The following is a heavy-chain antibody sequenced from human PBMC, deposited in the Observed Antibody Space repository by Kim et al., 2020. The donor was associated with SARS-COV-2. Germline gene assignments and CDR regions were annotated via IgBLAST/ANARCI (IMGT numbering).Heavy chain of an antibody. V-gene: IGHV4-34*01. J-gene: IGHJ4*02. D-gene: IGHD2-21*01. CDR3: ARGNCGGDCYSLGY. Sequence: NPALKSRVTISVDTSKNQFSLKLSSVTAADTAVYYCARGNCGGDCYSLGYWGQGTLVTVSS.